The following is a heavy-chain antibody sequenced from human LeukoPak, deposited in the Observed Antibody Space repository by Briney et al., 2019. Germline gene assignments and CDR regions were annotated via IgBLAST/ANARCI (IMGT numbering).Heavy chain of an antibody. CDR1: GFTFSNAW. J-gene: IGHJ6*02. D-gene: IGHD3-10*01. Sequence: PGGSLRLSCATSGFTFSNAWMNWVRQAPGKGLEWVANIKQDGSEKYYVDSVKGRFTISRDNAKNSLYLQMNSLRAEDTAVYYCARGSRYGSGSYYGYGMDVWGQGTTVTVSS. CDR2: IKQDGSEK. V-gene: IGHV3-7*01. CDR3: ARGSRYGSGSYYGYGMDV.